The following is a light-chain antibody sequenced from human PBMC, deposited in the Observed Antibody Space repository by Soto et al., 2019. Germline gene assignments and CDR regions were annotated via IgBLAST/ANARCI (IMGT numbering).Light chain of an antibody. Sequence: DVQITQSPSSLSASIGDRVTVTFLSSQSIANCLNWYQHKPGNAPKILIHSASTLESGVPSRFSGGGSGTEFNFTISSLQREDSATYYCQESYPTPLTFGGGTKVDIK. J-gene: IGKJ4*01. CDR3: QESYPTPLT. V-gene: IGKV1-39*01. CDR1: QSIANC. CDR2: SAS.